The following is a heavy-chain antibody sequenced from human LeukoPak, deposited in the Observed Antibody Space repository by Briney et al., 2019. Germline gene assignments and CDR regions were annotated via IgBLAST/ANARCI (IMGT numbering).Heavy chain of an antibody. CDR1: GFTFSGYC. Sequence: GGSLRLSCSASGFTFSGYCMHWVRQAPGKGLVCVSCINSNGSDTNYADSVKGRFTISRDNGKNTLFLQMNSLRAEDTAVYYCARALGVDAWPPFDYWGQGTLVTVSS. D-gene: IGHD3-3*01. J-gene: IGHJ4*02. V-gene: IGHV3-74*01. CDR2: INSNGSDT. CDR3: ARALGVDAWPPFDY.